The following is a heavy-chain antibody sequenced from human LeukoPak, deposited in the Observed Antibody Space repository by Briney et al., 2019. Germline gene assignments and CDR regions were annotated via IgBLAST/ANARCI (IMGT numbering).Heavy chain of an antibody. D-gene: IGHD3-10*01. CDR2: FDPEDGET. J-gene: IGHJ3*02. CDR3: ARSEFMLGSGSYYNGVGAFDI. CDR1: GYTLTELS. V-gene: IGHV1-24*01. Sequence: ASVKVSCKVSGYTLTELSMHWVRQAPGKGLEWMGGFDPEDGETIYAQKFQGRVTMTEDTSTDTAYMELSSLRAEDTAVYYCARSEFMLGSGSYYNGVGAFDIWGQGTMVTVSS.